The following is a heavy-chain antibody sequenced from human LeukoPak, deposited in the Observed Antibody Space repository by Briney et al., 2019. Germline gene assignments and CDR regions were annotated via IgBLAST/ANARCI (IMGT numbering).Heavy chain of an antibody. J-gene: IGHJ6*02. CDR1: GGSLSRYY. CDR2: IYYSGST. CDR3: AREKITTGTTRGYYYYYGMDV. V-gene: IGHV4-59*01. Sequence: PSETLSLTRTVSGGSLSRYYWSWIRHRPRKGLEWIGDIYYSGSTNYNPSPKSRVTISVDTPKNQFSLKLSSVTAADTAVYYCAREKITTGTTRGYYYYYGMDVWGQGTTVTVSS. D-gene: IGHD1-1*01.